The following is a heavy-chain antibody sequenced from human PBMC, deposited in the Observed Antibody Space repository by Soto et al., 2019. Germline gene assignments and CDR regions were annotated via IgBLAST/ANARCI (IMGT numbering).Heavy chain of an antibody. V-gene: IGHV1-2*04. D-gene: IGHD3-16*01. CDR2: INPNSGGT. CDR3: ARDGLGGDYYYYYGMDV. J-gene: IGHJ6*02. CDR1: GYTFTGYY. Sequence: ASVKVSCKASGYTFTGYYMHWVRQAPGQGLEWMGWINPNSGGTNYAQKFQGWVTMTRDTSISTAYMELSRLRSDDTAVYYCARDGLGGDYYYYYGMDVWGQGTTVTVSS.